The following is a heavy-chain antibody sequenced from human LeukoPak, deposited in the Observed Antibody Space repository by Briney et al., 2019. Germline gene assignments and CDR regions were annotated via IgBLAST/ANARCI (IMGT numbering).Heavy chain of an antibody. D-gene: IGHD3-10*01. Sequence: PSETLSLTCDVYGGSFSGYYWSWIRQPPGKGLEWIGEINHSGSTNYNPSLKRRVTISVDTSKNQFSLKLSSVTAADTAVYYCARLKQRGYYYGSGSSPGWFDPWGQGTLVTVSS. J-gene: IGHJ5*02. V-gene: IGHV4-34*01. CDR3: ARLKQRGYYYGSGSSPGWFDP. CDR1: GGSFSGYY. CDR2: INHSGST.